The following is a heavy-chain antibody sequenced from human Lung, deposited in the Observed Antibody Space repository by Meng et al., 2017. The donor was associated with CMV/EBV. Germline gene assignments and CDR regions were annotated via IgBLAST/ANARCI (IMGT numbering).Heavy chain of an antibody. Sequence: GGSLRLSCAASGFTFSSYWMHWVRQAPGKGLEWVSRIDSDGSSTTYAESVKGRFTISRDNAKNTLFLQMISLRAEDTAVYYCTRDCDYYDATLHWGQGSLVTVSS. CDR1: GFTFSSYW. J-gene: IGHJ4*02. V-gene: IGHV3-74*01. D-gene: IGHD3-16*01. CDR3: TRDCDYYDATLH. CDR2: IDSDGSST.